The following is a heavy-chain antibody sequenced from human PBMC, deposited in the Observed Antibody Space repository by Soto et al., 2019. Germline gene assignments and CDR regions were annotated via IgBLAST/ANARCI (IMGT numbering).Heavy chain of an antibody. J-gene: IGHJ4*02. CDR2: ISGFNGQT. Sequence: ASVKVSCKASGNTFVSHGFSWVRQAPGQGLEWMGWISGFNGQTNYALKFQGRVTLTTDTSTSTAYMELRSLRSDDTAVYFCARVDPRGVAVVRDYWSQGTLVTVSS. CDR3: ARVDPRGVAVVRDY. V-gene: IGHV1-18*01. CDR1: GNTFVSHG. D-gene: IGHD3-10*01.